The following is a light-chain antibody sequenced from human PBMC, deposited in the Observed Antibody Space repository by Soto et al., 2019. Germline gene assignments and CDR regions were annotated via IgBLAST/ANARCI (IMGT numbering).Light chain of an antibody. Sequence: DIQMTQSPSSLSASVGDRVTITCRASQTIHNYLNWYQQKLGKAPNLLIYAASSLQSGVPSRFSGSGSGTDFTLTVSSLQPEDFATYYCHQSYDIPTFGQGTRLEI. V-gene: IGKV1-39*01. J-gene: IGKJ5*01. CDR1: QTIHNY. CDR3: HQSYDIPT. CDR2: AAS.